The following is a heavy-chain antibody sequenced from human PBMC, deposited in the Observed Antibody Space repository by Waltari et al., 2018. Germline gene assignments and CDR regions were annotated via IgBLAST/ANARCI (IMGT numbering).Heavy chain of an antibody. Sequence: EVQLVESGGGLVKPGRSLRLSCTGSGFTFGDYSMSWFRQAPGKGLEWVGFMRSKAYGETAEYAASVKDRFTISRDDSKSIAYLQMNSLKTEDTAVYYCTRGYCSGATCYLGAFDVWGQGTMAIVS. CDR3: TRGYCSGATCYLGAFDV. D-gene: IGHD2-15*01. V-gene: IGHV3-49*05. CDR2: MRSKAYGETA. CDR1: GFTFGDYS. J-gene: IGHJ3*01.